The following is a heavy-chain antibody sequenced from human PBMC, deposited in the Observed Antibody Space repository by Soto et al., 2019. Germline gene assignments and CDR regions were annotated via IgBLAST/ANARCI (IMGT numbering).Heavy chain of an antibody. Sequence: GGSLRLSCAASGFTFSSYAMSWVRQAPGKGLEWVSGISGSGDSTYYAESVKGRFTISRDNSRNTLYLQMNSLRAEDTADYYCGKGWGRYSNYVDYWGQGTLVTVSS. V-gene: IGHV3-23*01. CDR1: GFTFSSYA. CDR3: GKGWGRYSNYVDY. CDR2: ISGSGDST. J-gene: IGHJ4*02. D-gene: IGHD4-4*01.